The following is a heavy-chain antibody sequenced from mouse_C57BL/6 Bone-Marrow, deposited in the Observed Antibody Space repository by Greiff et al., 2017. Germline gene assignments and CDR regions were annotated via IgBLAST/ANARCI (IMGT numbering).Heavy chain of an antibody. CDR3: SITTVVHYYAMDY. D-gene: IGHD1-1*01. J-gene: IGHJ4*01. V-gene: IGHV1-69*01. CDR1: GYTFTSYW. Sequence: QVQLQQPGAELVMPGASVKLSCKASGYTFTSYWMHWVNQRPGQGLEWIGEIDPSDSYTNYNQKFKGKSTLTVDKSSSTAYMQLSSLTSEDSAVYYCSITTVVHYYAMDYWGQGTSVTVSS. CDR2: IDPSDSYT.